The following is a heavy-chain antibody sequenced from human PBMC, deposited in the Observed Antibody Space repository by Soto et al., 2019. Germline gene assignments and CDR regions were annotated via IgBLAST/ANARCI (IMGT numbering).Heavy chain of an antibody. CDR1: GFTVSSNF. Sequence: PGGSLRLSCAASGFTVSSNFMNWVRLAPGNGLEWVSIMHPDGSPYYADSVKGRFAISRDNSKNTLHLQMNSLRAEDTAVYYCAGGSGYILDYWGQGTLVTVSS. CDR3: AGGSGYILDY. D-gene: IGHD1-1*01. CDR2: MHPDGSP. V-gene: IGHV3-66*01. J-gene: IGHJ4*02.